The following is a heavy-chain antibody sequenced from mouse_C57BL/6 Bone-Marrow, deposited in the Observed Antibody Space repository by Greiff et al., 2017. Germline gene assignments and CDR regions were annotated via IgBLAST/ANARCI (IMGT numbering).Heavy chain of an antibody. Sequence: EVNLVESGEGLVKPGGSLKLSCAASGFTFSSYAMSWVRQTPEKRLEWVAYISSGGDYTYYADTVKGRFTIPRDNARNTLYLQMSSLKSDDTAMYYCTRDYDGNPLYYYAMDYWGQGTSGTVSS. D-gene: IGHD2-4*01. CDR1: GFTFSSYA. V-gene: IGHV5-9-1*02. CDR3: TRDYDGNPLYYYAMDY. J-gene: IGHJ4*01. CDR2: ISSGGDYT.